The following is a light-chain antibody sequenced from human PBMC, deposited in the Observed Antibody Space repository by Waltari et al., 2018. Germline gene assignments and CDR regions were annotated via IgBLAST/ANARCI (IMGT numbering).Light chain of an antibody. J-gene: IGKJ4*01. V-gene: IGKV3-11*01. CDR2: DAS. CDR3: QQRSNWPPGELT. CDR1: QSVSSY. Sequence: EIVLTQSPAPLSLSPGARAALSCRASQSVSSYLAWYQQKPGQAPRLLIYDASNRATGIPARFSGSGSGTDFTLTISSLEPEDFAVYYCQQRSNWPPGELTFGGGTKVEIK.